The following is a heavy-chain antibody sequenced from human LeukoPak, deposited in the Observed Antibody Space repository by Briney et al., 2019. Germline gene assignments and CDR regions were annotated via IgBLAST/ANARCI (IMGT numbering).Heavy chain of an antibody. V-gene: IGHV3-30*18. CDR2: ISYDGSNK. CDR3: AKDRGSSWYFDY. CDR1: GFTFSSYG. Sequence: GGSLRLSCAASGFTFSSYGMHCVRQAPGKGLEWVAFISYDGSNKYYAGSVKGRFTISRDNSRNTLYLQMNSLRAEDTAVYYCAKDRGSSWYFDYWGQGTLVTVSS. D-gene: IGHD6-13*01. J-gene: IGHJ4*02.